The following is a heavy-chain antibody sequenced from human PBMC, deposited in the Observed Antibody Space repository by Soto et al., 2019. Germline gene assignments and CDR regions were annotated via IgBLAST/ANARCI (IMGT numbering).Heavy chain of an antibody. CDR1: GYTFTSYD. V-gene: IGHV1-8*01. Sequence: QVQLVQSGAEVKKPGASVKVSCKASGYTFTSYDINWVRQATGQGLEWMGWMNPNSGNTGYAQKLQGRVTMTRNTSISTAYMELSSLRSEDTAVYYCARGLHCTNGVCHPFDYWGQGTLVTVSS. J-gene: IGHJ4*02. CDR3: ARGLHCTNGVCHPFDY. D-gene: IGHD2-8*01. CDR2: MNPNSGNT.